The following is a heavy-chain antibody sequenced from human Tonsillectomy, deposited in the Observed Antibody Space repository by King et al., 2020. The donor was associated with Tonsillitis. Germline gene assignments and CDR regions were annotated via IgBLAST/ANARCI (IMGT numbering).Heavy chain of an antibody. CDR2: ISYDGNDK. Sequence: VQLVESGGGVVQPGRSLRLSCAASGIIFRSYAMHWVRQAPGKGLEWVAVISYDGNDKYYADSVKGRFTISRDNSKNTLYLQMNSLRAEDTAVYYCARDGLGRWLQPDYWGQGTLVTVSS. D-gene: IGHD5-24*01. V-gene: IGHV3-30*04. J-gene: IGHJ4*02. CDR1: GIIFRSYA. CDR3: ARDGLGRWLQPDY.